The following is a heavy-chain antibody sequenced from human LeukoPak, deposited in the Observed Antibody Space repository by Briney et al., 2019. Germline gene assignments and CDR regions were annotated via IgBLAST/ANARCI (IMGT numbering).Heavy chain of an antibody. J-gene: IGHJ3*02. D-gene: IGHD3-3*01. CDR1: GFTFSSYA. CDR2: ISGSGDRR. V-gene: IGHV3-23*01. CDR3: AKDNSVLRFLEWLLWDAFDI. Sequence: GGSLRLSCGASGFTFSSYAMSWVRQAPGKGLEWVSGISGSGDRRNYADSVKGRFTISRDNSKNTLYLQMNSLRAEDTAVYYCAKDNSVLRFLEWLLWDAFDIWGQGTMVTVSS.